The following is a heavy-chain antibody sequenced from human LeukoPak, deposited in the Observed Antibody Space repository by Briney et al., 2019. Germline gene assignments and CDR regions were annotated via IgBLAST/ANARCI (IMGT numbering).Heavy chain of an antibody. V-gene: IGHV3-23*01. CDR3: ARFALKTPPTD. CDR1: GFTFSTYG. J-gene: IGHJ4*02. CDR2: ISVSGVST. Sequence: GGSLRLSCAASGFTFSTYGMSWVRQAPGKGLEWVSDISVSGVSTYYADSVKGRFTISRDNAKNSLFLQMNSLRAEDTAVYYCARFALKTPPTDWGQGTLVTVSS.